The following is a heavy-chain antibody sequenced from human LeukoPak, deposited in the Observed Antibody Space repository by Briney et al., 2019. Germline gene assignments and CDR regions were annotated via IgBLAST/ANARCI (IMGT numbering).Heavy chain of an antibody. CDR3: ARDRLVAARPGDYYYYGMDV. Sequence: ASVRVSCTASGYTFTGYYLHWVRQAPGKGLEWMGWINLNSGATNYAQKFQGRVTMTRDTSISTVYMELSRLRSDDTAVYYCARDRLVAARPGDYYYYGMDVGGQGTTVTVSS. CDR1: GYTFTGYY. V-gene: IGHV1-2*02. CDR2: INLNSGAT. J-gene: IGHJ6*02. D-gene: IGHD6-6*01.